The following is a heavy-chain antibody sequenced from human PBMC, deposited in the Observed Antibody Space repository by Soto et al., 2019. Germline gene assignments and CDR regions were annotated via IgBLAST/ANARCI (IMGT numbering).Heavy chain of an antibody. CDR1: GGSISNAAYS. CDR3: ARERGGYGLFDS. D-gene: IGHD5-18*01. J-gene: IGHJ4*02. CDR2: IYPSGMP. Sequence: PWETLSLTCTVSGGSISNAAYSWSWIRQPPGKGLEWIGYIYPSGMPFYNPSLRSRVTISIDRSNDQFSLNLKSVTAADTAVYYCARERGGYGLFDSWGQGTLVTVPQ. V-gene: IGHV4-30-2*01.